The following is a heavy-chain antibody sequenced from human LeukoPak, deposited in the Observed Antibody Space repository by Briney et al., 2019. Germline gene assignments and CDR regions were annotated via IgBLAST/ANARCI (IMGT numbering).Heavy chain of an antibody. CDR3: ARDYYGSGSYYPLDY. CDR2: INPKSGGT. J-gene: IGHJ4*02. D-gene: IGHD3-10*01. CDR1: GYTFTGYY. Sequence: ASVKVSCKASGYTFTGYYMHWVRQAPGQGLEWMGWINPKSGGTNYAQKFQGRVTMTRDTSISTAYMELSRLRSDDTAVYYCARDYYGSGSYYPLDYWGQGTLVTVSS. V-gene: IGHV1-2*02.